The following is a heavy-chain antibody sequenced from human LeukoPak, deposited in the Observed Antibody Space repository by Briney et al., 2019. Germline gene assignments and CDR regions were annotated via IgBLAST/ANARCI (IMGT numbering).Heavy chain of an antibody. V-gene: IGHV4-59*08. CDR2: IYYSGSP. CDR1: GDSMSNYY. Sequence: PSETLSLTRSVSGDSMSNYYWSWIRQPPGKGLEWIGYIYYSGSPKYNPSLKSQVTISVDTSKNQFSLKLSSVTAADTAVYYCARHGFYDFWSGLDPWGQGTQVTVSS. J-gene: IGHJ5*02. CDR3: ARHGFYDFWSGLDP. D-gene: IGHD3-3*01.